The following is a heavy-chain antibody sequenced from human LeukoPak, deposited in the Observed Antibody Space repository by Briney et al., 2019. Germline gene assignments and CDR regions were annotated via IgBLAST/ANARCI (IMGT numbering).Heavy chain of an antibody. Sequence: GGSLRLSCAASGFTFSSYEMNWVRQAPGKGLEWVSYITSSGNTIYYADSVKGRFTISRDNAKNSLYLQMNSLRAEDTAVYYCARLTTMTTTGGPFDYGGQGTLVSVS. CDR3: ARLTTMTTTGGPFDY. CDR1: GFTFSSYE. D-gene: IGHD4-17*01. CDR2: ITSSGNTI. V-gene: IGHV3-48*03. J-gene: IGHJ4*02.